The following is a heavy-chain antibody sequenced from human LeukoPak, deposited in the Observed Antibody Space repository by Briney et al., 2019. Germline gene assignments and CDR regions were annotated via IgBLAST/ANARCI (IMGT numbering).Heavy chain of an antibody. CDR2: INPNSGGT. D-gene: IGHD3-22*01. V-gene: IGHV1-2*02. CDR3: ARGPAGDSSGYYYGYMDV. Sequence: GASVKVSCKASGYTFTGYYMHWVRQAPGQGLEWMGWINPNSGGTNYAQQFQGRVTMTRDTSISTAYMELSRLRSDDTAVYYCARGPAGDSSGYYYGYMDVWGKGTTVTISS. CDR1: GYTFTGYY. J-gene: IGHJ6*03.